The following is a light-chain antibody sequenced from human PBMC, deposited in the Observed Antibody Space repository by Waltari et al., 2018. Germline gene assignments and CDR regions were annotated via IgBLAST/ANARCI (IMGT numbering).Light chain of an antibody. J-gene: IGKJ2*03. V-gene: IGKV1-27*01. CDR3: QQDYATPYS. Sequence: DIQMTQSPSSLSASVGDRVTVTCRASQGISKELSWYQQKPGKAPTLLIYGASNLQVGVSSRFSGSGSGTDFTLTTSTLQPEDVATYYCQQDYATPYSFGQGTKVEIK. CDR1: QGISKE. CDR2: GAS.